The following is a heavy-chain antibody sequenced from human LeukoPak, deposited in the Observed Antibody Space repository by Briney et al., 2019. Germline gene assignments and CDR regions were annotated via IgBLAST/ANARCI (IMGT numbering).Heavy chain of an antibody. D-gene: IGHD2-15*01. J-gene: IGHJ4*02. CDR1: GYTFTSYG. V-gene: IGHV1-18*01. Sequence: ASVKVSCKASGYTFTSYGISWVRQAPGQGLEWMGWISAYNGNTNYAQKFQGRVTITADKSTSTAYMELSSLRSEDTAVYYCAKVAATGQHPDYWGQGTLVTVSS. CDR2: ISAYNGNT. CDR3: AKVAATGQHPDY.